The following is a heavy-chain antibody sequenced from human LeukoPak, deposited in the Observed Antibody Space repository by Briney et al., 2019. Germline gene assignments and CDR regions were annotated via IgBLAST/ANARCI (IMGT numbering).Heavy chain of an antibody. J-gene: IGHJ6*02. CDR2: IKQDGSEK. V-gene: IGHV3-7*01. Sequence: GGSLRLSCAASGFTFSSYWMSWVRQAPGKGLEGVANIKQDGSEKYYVDSVKGRFTISRDNAKNSLYPQMNSLRAEDTAVYYCARDYRSEWFGEPPRSFYYGMDVWGQGTTVTVSS. CDR1: GFTFSSYW. CDR3: ARDYRSEWFGEPPRSFYYGMDV. D-gene: IGHD3-10*01.